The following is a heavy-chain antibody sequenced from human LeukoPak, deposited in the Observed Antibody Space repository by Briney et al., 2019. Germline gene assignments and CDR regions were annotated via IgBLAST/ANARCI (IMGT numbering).Heavy chain of an antibody. CDR1: GFMFCNYA. J-gene: IGHJ4*02. CDR2: VKTSTGDT. D-gene: IGHD5-24*01. V-gene: IGHV3-23*01. Sequence: SGGSLRLSCAASGFMFCNYAMRWVRQAPGRGLVWVSAVKTSTGDTYYADSVRGRFTISRDNSKSTVYLQMNSLRAEDSALYYCAKGQMDTILGFDSWGQGALVTVSS. CDR3: AKGQMDTILGFDS.